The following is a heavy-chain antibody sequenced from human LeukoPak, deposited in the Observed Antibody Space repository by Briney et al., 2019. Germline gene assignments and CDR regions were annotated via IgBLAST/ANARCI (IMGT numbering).Heavy chain of an antibody. CDR1: GFTFSSYA. Sequence: PGGSLRLSCAASGFTFSSYAMSWVRQAPGKGLEWVSAISGSGGSTYYADSVKGRFTISRDNSKNTLYLQMNSLRAEDTAVYYCAKERPYYYDSSGLVDYWGQGTLVTVS. CDR3: AKERPYYYDSSGLVDY. D-gene: IGHD3-22*01. V-gene: IGHV3-23*01. CDR2: ISGSGGST. J-gene: IGHJ4*02.